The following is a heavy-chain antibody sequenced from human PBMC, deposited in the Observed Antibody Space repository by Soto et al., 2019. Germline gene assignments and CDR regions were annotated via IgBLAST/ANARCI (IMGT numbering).Heavy chain of an antibody. J-gene: IGHJ3*02. V-gene: IGHV4-59*01. Sequence: QVQLQESGPGLVKPSETLSLTCTVSGGSISSYYWSWIRQPPGKGLEWIGYIYYSGSTNYNPSLKSRVTISVDTSKNQFSRKLSSVTAADTAVYYCARVCPGANYYYDSSGRSAFDIWGQGTMVTVSS. CDR1: GGSISSYY. CDR3: ARVCPGANYYYDSSGRSAFDI. CDR2: IYYSGST. D-gene: IGHD3-22*01.